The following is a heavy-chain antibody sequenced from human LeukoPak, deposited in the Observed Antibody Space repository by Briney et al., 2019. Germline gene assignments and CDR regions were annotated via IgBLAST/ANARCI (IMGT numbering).Heavy chain of an antibody. Sequence: PGVSLRLSCEASGFTFSSYWMSWVRQAPGKGLEWVANINEDGSEKYYVESVKGRFTISRDNAKNSLYLQMDSLRAEDTAVYYCARDGPHYDFWSGPAYWGQGTLVTVSS. D-gene: IGHD3-3*01. CDR3: ARDGPHYDFWSGPAY. V-gene: IGHV3-7*05. J-gene: IGHJ4*02. CDR2: INEDGSEK. CDR1: GFTFSSYW.